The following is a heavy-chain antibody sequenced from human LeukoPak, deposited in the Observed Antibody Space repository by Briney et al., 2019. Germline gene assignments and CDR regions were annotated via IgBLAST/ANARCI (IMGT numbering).Heavy chain of an antibody. V-gene: IGHV4-4*07. Sequence: SETLSLTCPVSGGSISSYYWSWIRQPAGKGLEWIGRIYTSGSTNYNPSLKSRVTMSVDTSKNQFSLKLSSVTAADTAVYYCARSEAYYDFWSGYRPGYFDYWGQGTLVTVSS. D-gene: IGHD3-3*01. CDR2: IYTSGST. CDR3: ARSEAYYDFWSGYRPGYFDY. J-gene: IGHJ4*02. CDR1: GGSISSYY.